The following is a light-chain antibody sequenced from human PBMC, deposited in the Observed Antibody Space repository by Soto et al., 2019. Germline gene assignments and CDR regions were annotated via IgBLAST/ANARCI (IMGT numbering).Light chain of an antibody. Sequence: EIVLTQSPATLSLSPGGRATLSCRASLTVNNYLAWYQQKPGRAPRLLIYDASNRATGIPARFSGSGSGTDFTLTISSLEPEDFAVYYCQQRSSWPITFGQGTRLEIK. J-gene: IGKJ5*01. V-gene: IGKV3-11*01. CDR2: DAS. CDR1: LTVNNY. CDR3: QQRSSWPIT.